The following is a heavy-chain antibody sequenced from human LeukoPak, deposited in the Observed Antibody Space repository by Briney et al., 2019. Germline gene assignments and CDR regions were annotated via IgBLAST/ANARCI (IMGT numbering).Heavy chain of an antibody. CDR1: GYTFTGYY. Sequence: ASVTVSCKASGYTFTGYYMHWVRQAPGQGLEWMGRINPNSGGTNYAQKFQGWVTMTRDTSISTAYMELSRLRSDDTAVYYCARRHSSGWNDYWGQGTLVTVSS. J-gene: IGHJ4*02. CDR3: ARRHSSGWNDY. D-gene: IGHD6-19*01. V-gene: IGHV1-2*04. CDR2: INPNSGGT.